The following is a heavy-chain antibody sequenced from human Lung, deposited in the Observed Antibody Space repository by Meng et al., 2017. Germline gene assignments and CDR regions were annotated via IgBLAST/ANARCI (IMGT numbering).Heavy chain of an antibody. CDR2: INHSGST. Sequence: QWQLQQWGAGLLKPSETLSLTCVVSGGPFSDYSWSWIRQPPGKGLEWIGEINHSGSTNYNPSLESRATISVDTSQNNLSLKLSSVTAADSAVYYCARGPTTMAHDFDYWGQGTLVTVSS. CDR1: GGPFSDYS. J-gene: IGHJ4*02. D-gene: IGHD4-11*01. V-gene: IGHV4-34*01. CDR3: ARGPTTMAHDFDY.